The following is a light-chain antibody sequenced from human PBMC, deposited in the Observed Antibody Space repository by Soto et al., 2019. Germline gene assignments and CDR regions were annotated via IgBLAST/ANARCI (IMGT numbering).Light chain of an antibody. CDR3: QQRYNWPIT. CDR1: QSVSGY. CDR2: ADS. J-gene: IGKJ5*01. V-gene: IGKV3-11*01. Sequence: IVLTQSPATLSLSPGKRATLSCRASQSVSGYIAWYQQKPGQAPRLLIYADSNRATGIPARFSGSGSGTDFTLTISSLEPEDFSVYYCQQRYNWPITFGQGTRLEIK.